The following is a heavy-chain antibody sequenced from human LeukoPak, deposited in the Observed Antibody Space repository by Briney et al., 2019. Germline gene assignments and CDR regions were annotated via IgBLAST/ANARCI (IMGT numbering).Heavy chain of an antibody. D-gene: IGHD6-19*01. CDR2: IYPGDSDT. CDR3: ATGIAVAGSGLTWYLDY. J-gene: IGHJ4*02. V-gene: IGHV5-51*03. Sequence: GESLKISCKGSGYSFTSYWIGWVRQMPGKALEWMGIIYPGDSDTRYSPSFQGQVTISADKSISTAYLQWCSLKASVTAIYYCATGIAVAGSGLTWYLDYWGQGTLVTVSS. CDR1: GYSFTSYW.